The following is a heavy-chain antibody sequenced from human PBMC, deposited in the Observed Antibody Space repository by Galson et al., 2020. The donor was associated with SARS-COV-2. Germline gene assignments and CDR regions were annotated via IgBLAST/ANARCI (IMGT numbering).Heavy chain of an antibody. Sequence: GESLKISCKGSGYSFTSYWIGWVRQMPGKGLEWMGIIYPGDSDTRYSPSFQGQVTISADKSISTAYLQWSSLKASDTAMYYCARHPHYYDSSVYVGKFDPWGQGTLVTVSS. J-gene: IGHJ5*02. V-gene: IGHV5-51*01. CDR3: ARHPHYYDSSVYVGKFDP. D-gene: IGHD3-22*01. CDR1: GYSFTSYW. CDR2: IYPGDSDT.